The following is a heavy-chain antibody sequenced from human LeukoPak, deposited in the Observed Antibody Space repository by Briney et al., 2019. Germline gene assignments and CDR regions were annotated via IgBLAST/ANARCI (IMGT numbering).Heavy chain of an antibody. D-gene: IGHD6-25*01. CDR1: GGTFSSYA. CDR2: IIPIFGTA. Sequence: ASVKVSCKASGGTFSSYAISWVRQAPGQGLEWMGGIIPIFGTANYAQKFQGRVTITADKSTSTAYMELSSLRSEDTAVYYCARDVGSPFFDYWGQGTLVTVSS. CDR3: ARDVGSPFFDY. V-gene: IGHV1-69*06. J-gene: IGHJ4*02.